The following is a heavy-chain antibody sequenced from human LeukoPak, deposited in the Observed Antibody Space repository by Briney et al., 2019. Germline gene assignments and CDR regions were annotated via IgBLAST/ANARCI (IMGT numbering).Heavy chain of an antibody. J-gene: IGHJ5*02. Sequence: GGSLRLSCAASGFTFDDYGMSWVRQAPGKGLEWVSSISSTTSYIYYADSVKGRFTISRDHAKNSLYLQMNSLRAEDTAVYYCTTGGYFDWLLHSSWGQGTLVTVSS. V-gene: IGHV3-21*03. CDR1: GFTFDDYG. D-gene: IGHD3-9*01. CDR3: TTGGYFDWLLHSS. CDR2: ISSTTSYI.